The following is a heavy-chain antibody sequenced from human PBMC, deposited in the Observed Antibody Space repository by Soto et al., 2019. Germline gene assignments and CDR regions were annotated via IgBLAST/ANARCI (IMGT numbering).Heavy chain of an antibody. CDR2: INANSGGT. D-gene: IGHD3-16*01. J-gene: IGHJ6*02. V-gene: IGHV1-2*02. CDR1: GYTFTGYY. CDR3: ARELRSYYYYYGMDV. Sequence: ASVKVSFKASGYTFTGYYMHWLRQAPGQGLEWMGWINANSGGTNYAQKFQGRVTMTRDTSISTAYMELSRLGSDDTAVYYCARELRSYYYYYGMDVWGQGTTVTVSS.